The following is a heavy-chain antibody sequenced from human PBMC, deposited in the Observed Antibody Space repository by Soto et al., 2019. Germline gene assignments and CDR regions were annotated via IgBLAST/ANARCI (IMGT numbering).Heavy chain of an antibody. CDR1: GFTFSSYA. J-gene: IGHJ6*02. D-gene: IGHD3-22*01. Sequence: GGSLRLSCAASGFTFSSYAMSWVRQAPGKGLEWVSAISGSGGSTYYADSVKGRFTISRDNSKNTLYLQMNSLRAEDTAVYYCGKRGYLEDSSGYYWAFYYYYYGMDVWGQGTTVTVSS. CDR3: GKRGYLEDSSGYYWAFYYYYYGMDV. V-gene: IGHV3-23*01. CDR2: ISGSGGST.